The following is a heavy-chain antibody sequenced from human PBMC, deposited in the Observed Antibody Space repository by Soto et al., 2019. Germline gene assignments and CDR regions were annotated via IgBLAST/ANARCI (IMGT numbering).Heavy chain of an antibody. CDR2: IYSGGST. CDR1: GFTVSSNY. D-gene: IGHD2-2*01. CDR3: ARGRSCSSTSCARDYYYMAV. V-gene: IGHV3-66*01. J-gene: IGHJ6*03. Sequence: EVQLVESGGGLVQPGGSLRLSCAASGFTVSSNYMSWVRQAPGKGLEWVSVIYSGGSTYYADSLKGRFTISRDNSKNTLYLQMNSLRAEDTAVYYCARGRSCSSTSCARDYYYMAVWGKGTTVTVSS.